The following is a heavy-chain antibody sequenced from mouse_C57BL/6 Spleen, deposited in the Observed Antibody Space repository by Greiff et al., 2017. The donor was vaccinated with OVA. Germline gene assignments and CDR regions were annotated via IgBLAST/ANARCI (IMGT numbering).Heavy chain of an antibody. CDR3: AREMTGYFDV. V-gene: IGHV3-1*01. CDR1: GYSITSGYD. D-gene: IGHD3-2*01. Sequence: EVQRVESGPGMVKPSQSLSLTCTVTGYSITSGYDWHWIRHFPGNKLEWMGYISYSGSTNYNPSLKSRISITHDTSKNHFFLKLNSVTTEDTATYYCAREMTGYFDVWGTGTTVTVSS. CDR2: ISYSGST. J-gene: IGHJ1*03.